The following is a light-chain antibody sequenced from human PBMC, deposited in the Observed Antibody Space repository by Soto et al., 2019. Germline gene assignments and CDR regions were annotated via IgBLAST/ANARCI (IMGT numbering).Light chain of an antibody. V-gene: IGKV3-20*01. CDR1: QSVSSNF. CDR2: GAS. Sequence: EIVLTQSPGTLSLSPGERATLSCRASQSVSSNFLAWYQQKPGQAPRLLIYGASSRATGIPDRFSGSGSGTDFPLTISRLEPEDCAVYYCQQYGSSPRTFGQGTKVEIK. J-gene: IGKJ1*01. CDR3: QQYGSSPRT.